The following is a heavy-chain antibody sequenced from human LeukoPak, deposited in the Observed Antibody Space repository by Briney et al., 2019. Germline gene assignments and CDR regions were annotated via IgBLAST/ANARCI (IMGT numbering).Heavy chain of an antibody. Sequence: PGGSLRLSCAASGFTFSTYWMTWVRQAPGKGLEWVANIKKDGSEKYYVDSVRGRFTISRDNAKNSLYLQMNSLRAEDTAVYYCGRSGRCGGDCYSNDYWGQGTLVTVSS. D-gene: IGHD2-21*02. V-gene: IGHV3-7*05. CDR3: GRSGRCGGDCYSNDY. CDR2: IKKDGSEK. J-gene: IGHJ4*02. CDR1: GFTFSTYW.